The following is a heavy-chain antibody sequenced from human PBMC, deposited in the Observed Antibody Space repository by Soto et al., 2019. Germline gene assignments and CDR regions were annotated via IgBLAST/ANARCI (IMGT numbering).Heavy chain of an antibody. CDR2: IYPGDSDT. Sequence: GESLKISCKGSGYSFTSYWIGWVRQMPGKGLEWMGIIYPGDSDTRYSPSFQGQVTISADKSISTAYLQWSSLKASDTAMYYCARHSPPDIVVVPAAMGNYYYGMDVWGQGTTVTVSS. CDR3: ARHSPPDIVVVPAAMGNYYYGMDV. CDR1: GYSFTSYW. J-gene: IGHJ6*02. V-gene: IGHV5-51*01. D-gene: IGHD2-2*01.